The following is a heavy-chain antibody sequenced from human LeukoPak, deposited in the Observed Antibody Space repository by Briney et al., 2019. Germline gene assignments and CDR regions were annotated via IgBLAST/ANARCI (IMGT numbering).Heavy chain of an antibody. CDR2: IRSKANSYAA. Sequence: GGSLTLSCAASGFTFSGSAMHWVRQASGKGLEWVGRIRSKANSYAAAYAASVKGRFTISRDDSKNTAYLQMNSLKTEDTAVYYCTRHVGSSEYYYYYYMDVWGKGTTVTVSS. D-gene: IGHD6-13*01. V-gene: IGHV3-73*01. CDR3: TRHVGSSEYYYYYYMDV. J-gene: IGHJ6*03. CDR1: GFTFSGSA.